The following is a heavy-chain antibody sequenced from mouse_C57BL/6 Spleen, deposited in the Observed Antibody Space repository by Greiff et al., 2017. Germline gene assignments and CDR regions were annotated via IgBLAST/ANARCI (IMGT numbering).Heavy chain of an antibody. CDR2: ISDGGSYT. Sequence: EVQVVESGGGLVKPGGSLKLSCAASGFTFSSYAMSWVRQTPEKRLEWVATISDGGSYTYYPDNVKGRFTISRDNAKNNLYLQMSHLKSEDTAMYYCARDEVYEEDDAMDYWGQGTSVTVSS. CDR1: GFTFSSYA. J-gene: IGHJ4*01. CDR3: ARDEVYEEDDAMDY. V-gene: IGHV5-4*01. D-gene: IGHD2-3*01.